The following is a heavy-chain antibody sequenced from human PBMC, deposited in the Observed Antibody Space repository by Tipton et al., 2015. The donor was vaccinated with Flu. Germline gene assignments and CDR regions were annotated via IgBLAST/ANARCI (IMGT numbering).Heavy chain of an antibody. J-gene: IGHJ4*02. D-gene: IGHD1-26*01. Sequence: SLRLSCAASGFTFSSYGMHWVRQAPGKGLEWVAVIWYDGSNKYHADSAKGRFTISRDNSKNTLYLQMNSLRAEDTAVYYCARDRVDSGSYYFDYWGQGTLVTVSS. CDR2: IWYDGSNK. CDR3: ARDRVDSGSYYFDY. V-gene: IGHV3-33*01. CDR1: GFTFSSYG.